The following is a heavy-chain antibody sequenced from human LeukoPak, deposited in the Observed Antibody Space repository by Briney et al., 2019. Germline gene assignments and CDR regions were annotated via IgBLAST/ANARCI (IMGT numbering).Heavy chain of an antibody. V-gene: IGHV1-69*13. CDR2: IIPFIDTA. D-gene: IGHD1-7*01. Sequence: SVKVSCRASGGTFSNYAISWVRQAPGQGLEWMGGIIPFIDTANYAQKLQGRVTITADESTSTAYMELSSLRSEDTAVYYCGRTRFSNIGVELRDYYYYYMDVWGKGTTVTVSS. CDR1: GGTFSNYA. J-gene: IGHJ6*03. CDR3: GRTRFSNIGVELRDYYYYYMDV.